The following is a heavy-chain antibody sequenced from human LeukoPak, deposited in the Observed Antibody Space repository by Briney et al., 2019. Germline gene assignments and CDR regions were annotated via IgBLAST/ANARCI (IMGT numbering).Heavy chain of an antibody. Sequence: GGSLRLSCAASGFTFSSYSMSWVRQAPGKGLEWISYITGSSNTIHYADSVKGRFTISRDNAKNSLYLQMNSLRAEDTAVYYCARDPADYWGQGTLVTVSS. CDR1: GFTFSSYS. J-gene: IGHJ4*02. CDR2: ITGSSNTI. V-gene: IGHV3-48*01. CDR3: ARDPADY.